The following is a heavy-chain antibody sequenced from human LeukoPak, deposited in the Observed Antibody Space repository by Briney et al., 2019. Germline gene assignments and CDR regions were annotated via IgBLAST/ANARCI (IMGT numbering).Heavy chain of an antibody. V-gene: IGHV4-59*12. J-gene: IGHJ5*02. CDR3: ARDRSGYGGWFDP. CDR2: MYYSGST. D-gene: IGHD5-12*01. CDR1: GGSISSYY. Sequence: SETLSLTCTVSGGSISSYYWSWIRQPPGKGLEWIGYMYYSGSTNYNPSLKSRVTISVDTSKNQFSLKLSSVTAADTAVYYCARDRSGYGGWFDPWGQGTLVTVSS.